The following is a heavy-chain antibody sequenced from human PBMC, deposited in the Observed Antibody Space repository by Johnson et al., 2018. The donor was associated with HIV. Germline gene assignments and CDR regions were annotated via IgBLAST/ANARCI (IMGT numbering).Heavy chain of an antibody. J-gene: IGHJ3*02. V-gene: IGHV3-13*01. CDR2: IGTAGDT. CDR1: RLTFSSYD. Sequence: VQLVESGGGVVQPGRSLRLSCAASRLTFSSYDMHWVRQATGKGLEWVSAIGTAGDTYYPDSVKGRFTISRDNAKNSLYLQMNSLRAEDTAVYYCARDGDTVTTQGAFDIWGQGTMVTVSS. CDR3: ARDGDTVTTQGAFDI. D-gene: IGHD4-17*01.